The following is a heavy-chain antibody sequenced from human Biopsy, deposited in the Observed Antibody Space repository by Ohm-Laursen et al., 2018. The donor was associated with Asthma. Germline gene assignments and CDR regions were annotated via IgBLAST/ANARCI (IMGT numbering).Heavy chain of an antibody. V-gene: IGHV1-69*01. CDR2: IMTVFGTT. J-gene: IGHJ6*02. CDR1: GGTFSNFA. CDR3: ARCQVGYSSGWSLLLKKIYYSGMDV. D-gene: IGHD6-19*01. Sequence: SVKVSCKTPGGTFSNFAISWVRQAPGQGLEWLGGIMTVFGTTNYAQQFQGRVTITADESTSTAYMEVTSLRSEDTDIYYCARCQVGYSSGWSLLLKKIYYSGMDVWGQGTAVTVSS.